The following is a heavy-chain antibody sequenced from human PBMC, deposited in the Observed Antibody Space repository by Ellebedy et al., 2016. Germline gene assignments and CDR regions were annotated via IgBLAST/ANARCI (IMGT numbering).Heavy chain of an antibody. Sequence: SETLSLTCSVSSGSINNYYWTWIRQSPGQGLEWIGDIHHSGNSHIHPSLKSRVTLSLDTSKNQFSLDLSSVTAADTATYYCARDLGRYGMDVWGQGTTVTVSS. V-gene: IGHV4-59*01. CDR2: IHHSGNS. J-gene: IGHJ6*02. CDR3: ARDLGRYGMDV. CDR1: SGSINNYY.